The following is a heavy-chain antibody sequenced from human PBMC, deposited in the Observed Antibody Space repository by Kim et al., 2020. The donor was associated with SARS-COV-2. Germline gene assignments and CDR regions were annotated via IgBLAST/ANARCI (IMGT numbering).Heavy chain of an antibody. CDR1: GFTFSSYA. D-gene: IGHD2-15*01. CDR2: ISYDGSNK. V-gene: IGHV3-30*04. Sequence: GGSLRLSCAASGFTFSSYAMHWVRQAPGKGLEWVAVISYDGSNKYYADSVKGRFTISRDNSKNTLYLQMNSLRAEDTAVYYCASPGYSVVVVAATPGLGYWGQGTLVTVSS. J-gene: IGHJ4*02. CDR3: ASPGYSVVVVAATPGLGY.